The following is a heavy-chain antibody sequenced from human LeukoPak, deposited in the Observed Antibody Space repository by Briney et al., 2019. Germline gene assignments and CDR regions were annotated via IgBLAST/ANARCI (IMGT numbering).Heavy chain of an antibody. J-gene: IGHJ3*02. CDR2: IIPILGTA. CDR3: AREVLGYESSGYYGAFDI. V-gene: IGHV1-69*05. CDR1: GGAFSSYG. D-gene: IGHD3-22*01. Sequence: ASVKVSCKASGGAFSSYGISWVRQAPGQGLEWMGGIIPILGTANYAQKFQGRVTITTDESTSTAYMELSSLKSEDTAVYYCAREVLGYESSGYYGAFDIWGQGTMVTVSS.